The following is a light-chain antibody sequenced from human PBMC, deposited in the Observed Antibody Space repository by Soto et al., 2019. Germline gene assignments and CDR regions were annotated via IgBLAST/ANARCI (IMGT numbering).Light chain of an antibody. Sequence: VVTEPRTESGTTAVGVTIFSSRSSSNIGSNTVNWYQQLPGTAPKLLIYSNNQRPSGVPDRFSGSKSGTSASLAISGLQSEDEADYYCAAWDDSLNGSYVFGTGTKVTVL. CDR1: SSNIGSNT. V-gene: IGLV1-44*01. J-gene: IGLJ1*01. CDR3: AAWDDSLNGSYV. CDR2: SNN.